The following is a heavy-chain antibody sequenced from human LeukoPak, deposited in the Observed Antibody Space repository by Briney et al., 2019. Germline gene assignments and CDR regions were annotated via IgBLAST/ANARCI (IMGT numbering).Heavy chain of an antibody. CDR1: GSTFSDYY. J-gene: IGHJ6*02. CDR3: ARDQAGYSSGRSDDYYYYGMDV. Sequence: GGSLRLSCAASGSTFSDYYMSWIRQAPGKGLEWVSYISSSGSTIYYADSVKGRFTISRDNAKNSLYLQMNSLRAEDTAVYYCARDQAGYSSGRSDDYYYYGMDVWGQGTTVTVSS. V-gene: IGHV3-11*01. CDR2: ISSSGSTI. D-gene: IGHD6-19*01.